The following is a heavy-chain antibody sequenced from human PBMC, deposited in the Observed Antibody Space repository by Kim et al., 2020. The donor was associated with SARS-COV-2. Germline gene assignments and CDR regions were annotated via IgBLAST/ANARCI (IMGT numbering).Heavy chain of an antibody. Sequence: KFQGRVTMTEDTSTDTAYMELSSLRSEDTAVYYCATVPGVVVEADSWFDPWGQGTLVTVSS. V-gene: IGHV1-24*01. D-gene: IGHD3-22*01. CDR3: ATVPGVVVEADSWFDP. J-gene: IGHJ5*02.